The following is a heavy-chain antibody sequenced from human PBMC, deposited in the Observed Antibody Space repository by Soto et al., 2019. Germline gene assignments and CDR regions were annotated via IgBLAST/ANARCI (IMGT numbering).Heavy chain of an antibody. CDR2: IKEDGSEI. CDR1: GFTFSHSW. CDR3: AGPDWGPAHI. Sequence: EMHLVESGGDLVQPGGSLRLSCAASGFTFSHSWMSWGRKARGKGLEWVANIKEDGSEIHYVDFVKGRFTISRDNAKNCLDLQSSSLRVEDTGVYYCAGPDWGPAHIRGQGTPVTVSS. V-gene: IGHV3-7*04. D-gene: IGHD2-2*01. J-gene: IGHJ4*02.